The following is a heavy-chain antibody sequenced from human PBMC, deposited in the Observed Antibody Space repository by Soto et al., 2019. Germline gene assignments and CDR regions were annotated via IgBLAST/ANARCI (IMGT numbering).Heavy chain of an antibody. CDR1: GFSVSNARMG. Sequence: TLGMECNASGFSVSNARMGMSWLRQPPVKPLEWLAHIFSNDEKSYSTSLKSRLTISKDTSKSQVVLTMTNMDPVDTATYYCARILGSFDYSNYWFDPWGQGTSVTASS. J-gene: IGHJ5*02. CDR3: ARILGSFDYSNYWFDP. V-gene: IGHV2-26*01. D-gene: IGHD4-4*01. CDR2: IFSNDEK.